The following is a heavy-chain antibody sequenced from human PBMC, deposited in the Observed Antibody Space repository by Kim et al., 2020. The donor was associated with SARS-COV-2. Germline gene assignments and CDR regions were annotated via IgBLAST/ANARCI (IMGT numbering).Heavy chain of an antibody. J-gene: IGHJ5*01. CDR3: ARDIRPGAAADVIAFDS. D-gene: IGHD6-13*01. Sequence: GGSLRLSCGASGFTSSSYSMNWVRQAPGKGLEWVSFISSSSSYIYYADSVKGRFTISRDNAKNSLYLQMHSLRVEDTAVYYCARDIRPGAAADVIAFDSWGQGTLVTVSS. CDR1: GFTSSSYS. V-gene: IGHV3-21*01. CDR2: ISSSSSYI.